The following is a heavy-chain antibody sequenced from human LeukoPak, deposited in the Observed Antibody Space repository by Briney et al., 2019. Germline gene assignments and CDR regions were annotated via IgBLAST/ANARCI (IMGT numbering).Heavy chain of an antibody. V-gene: IGHV1-8*01. CDR1: AYTFTNYD. D-gene: IGHD1-14*01. J-gene: IGHJ6*02. Sequence: ASVKVSCKASAYTFTNYDINWVRQATGQGLEWMGWMNPNSGNTGYAQKFLGRVTMTRNTSISTAYMELSSLRSEDTAVYYCARGRWGTSYYCMDVWGQGTTVSVSS. CDR3: ARGRWGTSYYCMDV. CDR2: MNPNSGNT.